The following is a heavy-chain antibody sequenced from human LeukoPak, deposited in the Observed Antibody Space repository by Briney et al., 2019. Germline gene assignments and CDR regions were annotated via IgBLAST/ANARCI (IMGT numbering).Heavy chain of an antibody. CDR2: ISYDGSNK. J-gene: IGHJ4*02. CDR3: ARSYSSSWYGCEY. D-gene: IGHD6-13*01. Sequence: PGRSLRLSCAASGFTFSSYGMHWVRQAPGKGLEWVAVISYDGSNKYFADSVKGRFTISRDNSKNTLYLQMDSLRAEDTAVYYCARSYSSSWYGCEYWGQGALVTVSS. CDR1: GFTFSSYG. V-gene: IGHV3-30*03.